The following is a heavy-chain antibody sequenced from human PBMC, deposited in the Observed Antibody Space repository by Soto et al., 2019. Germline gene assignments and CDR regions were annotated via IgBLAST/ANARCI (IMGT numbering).Heavy chain of an antibody. D-gene: IGHD2-8*01. CDR2: IYYSGNA. Sequence: PSETLSLTCSVSGGSIGSSSHFWGWIRQPPGKGLEWIGTIYYSGNAYFHPSLKSRVTISVDTSKNQFSLKLSSVTAADTAVYYCARHENIALLADATAFDIWGQGTMVTVSS. CDR3: ARHENIALLADATAFDI. V-gene: IGHV4-39*01. CDR1: GGSIGSSSHF. J-gene: IGHJ3*02.